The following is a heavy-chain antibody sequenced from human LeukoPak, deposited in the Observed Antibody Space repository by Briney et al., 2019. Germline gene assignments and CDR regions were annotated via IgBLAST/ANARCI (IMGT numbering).Heavy chain of an antibody. J-gene: IGHJ4*02. CDR3: TTDRGITARPIFDS. CDR1: GFTLSDAY. Sequence: PGGSLRLSCAASGFTLSDAYMSCVRETPGKRLEWGGRIISKSDGGTTDYAAPVQGRFIISRDDSKNTLYLQMNSLKIEDTAVYYCTTDRGITARPIFDSWGQGTLLTVST. V-gene: IGHV3-15*01. CDR2: IISKSDGGTT. D-gene: IGHD6-6*01.